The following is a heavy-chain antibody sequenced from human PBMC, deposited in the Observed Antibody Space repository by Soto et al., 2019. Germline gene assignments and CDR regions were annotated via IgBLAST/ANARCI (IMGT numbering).Heavy chain of an antibody. V-gene: IGHV4-61*01. CDR3: ARDQRDDYAWVAKGIFDF. J-gene: IGHJ4*02. D-gene: IGHD3-16*01. CDR1: GVSVTNRFYY. CDR2: AYYSGSS. Sequence: QVQLQESGPGPVRPSETLSLTCTVSGVSVTNRFYYWSWFRQPPGKGREWIGYAYYSGSSNYNPSLTSRVSISVDTSKNQSALKMRSGSAADTAIYYCARDQRDDYAWVAKGIFDFWGQGALVTVSS.